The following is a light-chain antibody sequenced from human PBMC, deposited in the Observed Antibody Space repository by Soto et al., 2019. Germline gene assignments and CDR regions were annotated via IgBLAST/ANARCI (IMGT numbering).Light chain of an antibody. CDR3: QQSSSTPQT. CDR1: QRISTW. Sequence: DIRMTEAPSTLSASVGGGVTLTCRASQRISTWLAWYQQQPGKAPKLLIDVASTLQSGVPSRFSGSGSGTDFTLAISSLQPEDFATYYCQQSSSTPQTFGGGTKVDIK. V-gene: IGKV1-39*01. CDR2: VAS. J-gene: IGKJ4*01.